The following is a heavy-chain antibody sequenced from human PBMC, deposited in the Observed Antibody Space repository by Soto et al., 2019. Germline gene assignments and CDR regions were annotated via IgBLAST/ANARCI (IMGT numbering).Heavy chain of an antibody. J-gene: IGHJ4*02. D-gene: IGHD2-15*01. V-gene: IGHV3-9*01. Sequence: GGSLRLSCVGSGFTFDDYAMHWVRQAPGKXLEWVSGISWNSGTKGYADSVKGRFTISRDNAKNSLYLQMSGLRAEDTAFYYCVKDVIGYRSAGNCCPDSWFDYWGQGALVTVSS. CDR2: ISWNSGTK. CDR1: GFTFDDYA. CDR3: VKDVIGYRSAGNCCPDSWFDY.